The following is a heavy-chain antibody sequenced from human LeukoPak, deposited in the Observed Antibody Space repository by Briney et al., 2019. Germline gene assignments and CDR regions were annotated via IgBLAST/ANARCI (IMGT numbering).Heavy chain of an antibody. V-gene: IGHV3-66*01. CDR1: GFTVSSNY. J-gene: IGHJ4*02. Sequence: GGSLRLSCAASGFTVSSNYMSWVRQAPGKGLEWVSVIYSGGSTYYADSVKGRFTISRDNSKNTLYLQMNSLRAEDTAVYYCASGPPRVYDFWSGFDYWGQGTLVTVS. CDR3: ASGPPRVYDFWSGFDY. D-gene: IGHD3-3*01. CDR2: IYSGGST.